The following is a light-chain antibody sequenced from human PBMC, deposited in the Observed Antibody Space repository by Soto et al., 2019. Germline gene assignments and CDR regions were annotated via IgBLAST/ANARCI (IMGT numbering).Light chain of an antibody. Sequence: SPLPQPASVSGSPGQSITISCPGTSSDVGGYNYVSWYQHHPGKAPKLLIYDVNSRPSGVSDRFSGSKSGNTASLTISGLQAEDEADYYCSSYTSSSTEVFGTGTKVTVL. J-gene: IGLJ1*01. CDR1: SSDVGGYNY. V-gene: IGLV2-14*03. CDR2: DVN. CDR3: SSYTSSSTEV.